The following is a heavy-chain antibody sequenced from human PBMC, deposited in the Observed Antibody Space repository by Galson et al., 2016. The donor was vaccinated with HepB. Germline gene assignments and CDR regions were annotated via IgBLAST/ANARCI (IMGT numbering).Heavy chain of an antibody. Sequence: SLRLSCAASGFIFSTYGMHWVRQAPGKGLEWVAVISYDGSYKNYADSVKGRFSMSRDNSKNTLYLQMNSLRAEDTAVYYCAKEGYYYGSGTSYRVWWGMDAWGQGTTVTVSS. V-gene: IGHV3-30*18. J-gene: IGHJ6*02. CDR3: AKEGYYYGSGTSYRVWWGMDA. D-gene: IGHD3-10*01. CDR2: ISYDGSYK. CDR1: GFIFSTYG.